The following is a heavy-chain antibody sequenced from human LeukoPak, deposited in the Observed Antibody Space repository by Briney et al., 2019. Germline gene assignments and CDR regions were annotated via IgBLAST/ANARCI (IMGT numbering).Heavy chain of an antibody. J-gene: IGHJ5*02. CDR2: INPNSGGT. V-gene: IGHV1-2*02. D-gene: IGHD2-21*01. Sequence: ASVKVSCKASGYTFTGYYMHWVRQAPGQGLEWMGWINPNSGGTNYAQKFQGRVTMTRDTSISTAYMELSRLRSDDTAVYYCARDRRIVVGGWFDPWGQGTLVTVSS. CDR1: GYTFTGYY. CDR3: ARDRRIVVGGWFDP.